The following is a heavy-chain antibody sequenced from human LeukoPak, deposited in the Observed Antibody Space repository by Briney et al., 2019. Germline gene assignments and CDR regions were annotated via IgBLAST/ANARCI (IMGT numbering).Heavy chain of an antibody. J-gene: IGHJ4*02. CDR1: GFTFSSYA. CDR3: AKDKVELRYFDWFSNFDY. Sequence: TGGSLRLSCAASGFTFSSYAMSWVRQAPGKGLEWVSAISGSGGSTYYADSVKGRFTISRDNSKNTLYLQMNSLRAEDTAAYYCAKDKVELRYFDWFSNFDYWGQGTLVTVSS. CDR2: ISGSGGST. V-gene: IGHV3-23*01. D-gene: IGHD3-9*01.